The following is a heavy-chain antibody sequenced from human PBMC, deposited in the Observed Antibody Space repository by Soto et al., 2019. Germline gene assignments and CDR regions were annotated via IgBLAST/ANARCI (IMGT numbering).Heavy chain of an antibody. CDR2: IWYDGSNK. D-gene: IGHD3-22*01. Sequence: AGGSLRLSCAASGFTFSSYGMHWVRQAPGKGLEWVAVIWYDGSNKYYADSVKGRFTISRDNSKNTLDLQMNSLRAEDTAVYYGAREAAPYYSDSTGYSSVAYWGQGTLVSVS. V-gene: IGHV3-33*01. CDR1: GFTFSSYG. CDR3: AREAAPYYSDSTGYSSVAY. J-gene: IGHJ4*02.